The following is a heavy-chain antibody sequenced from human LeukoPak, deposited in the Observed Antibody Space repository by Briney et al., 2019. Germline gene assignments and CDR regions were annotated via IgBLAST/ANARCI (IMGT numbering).Heavy chain of an antibody. CDR3: ARTARSTWIQAFDY. CDR2: INHSGST. Sequence: PSETLSLTCAVYGGSFSGYYWSWIRQPPGKGLEWIGEINHSGSTNYNPSLKSRVTISVDTSKNQFSLKLSSVTAADTAVYYCARTARSTWIQAFDYWGQGTLVTVSS. CDR1: GGSFSGYY. D-gene: IGHD5-18*01. V-gene: IGHV4-34*01. J-gene: IGHJ4*02.